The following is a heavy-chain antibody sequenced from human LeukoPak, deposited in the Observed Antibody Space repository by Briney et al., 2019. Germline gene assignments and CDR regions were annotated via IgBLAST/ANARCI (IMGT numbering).Heavy chain of an antibody. CDR2: IRSSNDYI. CDR1: GFTFSTST. D-gene: IGHD4-17*01. CDR3: ERTPISSRLTNGVPA. J-gene: IGHJ5*02. Sequence: GGSLRLSCAASGFTFSTSTMNWVRQAPGKGLEWVSSIRSSNDYIYYADSVKGRFTISRDHAKNSLYLQMNSLRAEDTAMYYCERTPISSRLTNGVPAWGQGTLVTVSS. V-gene: IGHV3-21*01.